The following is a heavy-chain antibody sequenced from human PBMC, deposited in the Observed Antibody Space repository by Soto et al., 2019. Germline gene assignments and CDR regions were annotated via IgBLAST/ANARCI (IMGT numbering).Heavy chain of an antibody. Sequence: SETLSPTCTVSGGSVSSSSYYWGWIRQPPGKGLEWIGSIYYSGSTYYNPSLKSRVTISVDTSKNQFSLKLSSVTAADTAVYYCARHSPRGYCSGGSCYKGWFDPWGQGTLVTVSS. D-gene: IGHD2-15*01. CDR1: GGSVSSSSYY. J-gene: IGHJ5*02. CDR3: ARHSPRGYCSGGSCYKGWFDP. V-gene: IGHV4-39*01. CDR2: IYYSGST.